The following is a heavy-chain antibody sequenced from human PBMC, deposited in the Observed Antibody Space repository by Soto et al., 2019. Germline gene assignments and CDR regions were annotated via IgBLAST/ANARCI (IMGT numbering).Heavy chain of an antibody. V-gene: IGHV1-69*13. J-gene: IGHJ6*02. D-gene: IGHD2-15*01. CDR2: IIPIFGTA. CDR3: ARDGARYNIVVVVAATPEYYYYGMDV. Sequence: SVKVSCKASGGTFSSYAISWVRQAPGQGLEWMGGIIPIFGTANYAQKFQGRVTITADESTSTAYMELRSLRSDDTAVYYCARDGARYNIVVVVAATPEYYYYGMDVWGQGTTVTVSS. CDR1: GGTFSSYA.